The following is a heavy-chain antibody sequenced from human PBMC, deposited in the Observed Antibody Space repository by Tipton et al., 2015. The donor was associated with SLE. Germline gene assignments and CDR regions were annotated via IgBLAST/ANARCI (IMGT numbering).Heavy chain of an antibody. D-gene: IGHD5-12*01. CDR1: GGSISSSSYY. V-gene: IGHV4-39*07. CDR2: IYYSGST. Sequence: TLSLTCTVSGGSISSSSYYWGWIRRPPGKGLEWIGSIYYSGSTYYNPSLKSRVTISVDTSKNQFSLKLSSVTAADTAVYYCARGLATGYYYYYMDVWGKGTTVTVSS. J-gene: IGHJ6*03. CDR3: ARGLATGYYYYYMDV.